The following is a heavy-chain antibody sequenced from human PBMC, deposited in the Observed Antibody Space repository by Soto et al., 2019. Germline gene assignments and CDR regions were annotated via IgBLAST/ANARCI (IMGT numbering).Heavy chain of an antibody. CDR2: LSHSGST. Sequence: QLQLQESGSGLVKPSQTLSLTCAVSGGSISSGGYSWSWIRQPPGKGLVWIGYLSHSGSTYYNPYHQSRVTTSVDRPHNQLYLKLSSVAAADTDVYDRSGNNDDLTSLFYWGEGTLVTVSS. J-gene: IGHJ4*02. D-gene: IGHD2-2*01. CDR1: GGSISSGGYS. CDR3: SGNNDDLTSLFY. V-gene: IGHV4-30-2*01.